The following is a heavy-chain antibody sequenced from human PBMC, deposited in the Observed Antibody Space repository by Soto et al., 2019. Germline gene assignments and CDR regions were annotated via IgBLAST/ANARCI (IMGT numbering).Heavy chain of an antibody. CDR1: GGTFSSYT. CDR3: ARVDGDYGGYYYYGMDV. V-gene: IGHV1-69*02. D-gene: IGHD4-17*01. CDR2: IIPILGIA. J-gene: IGHJ6*02. Sequence: QVQLVQSGAEVKKPGSSVKVSCKASGGTFSSYTISWVRQAPGQGLEWMGRIIPILGIANYAQKFQGRVTSTAXXSXSXXYMARSSLGSEDTAVYYCARVDGDYGGYYYYGMDVWGQGTTVTVSS.